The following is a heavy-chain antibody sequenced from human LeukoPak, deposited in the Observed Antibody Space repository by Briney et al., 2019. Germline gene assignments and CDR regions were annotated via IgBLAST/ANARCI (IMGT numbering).Heavy chain of an antibody. J-gene: IGHJ4*02. CDR1: GFTFDDYA. CDR2: ITWNSGSI. D-gene: IGHD6-13*01. V-gene: IGHV3-9*01. Sequence: GGSLRLSCEASGFTFDDYAMHWVRQVPGKGLERVSGITWNSGSIDYADSVKGRFTISRDNAKNSLYLQMNSLRAEDTALYYCGKDMYSSSWNFFDYWGRGTLVTVSS. CDR3: GKDMYSSSWNFFDY.